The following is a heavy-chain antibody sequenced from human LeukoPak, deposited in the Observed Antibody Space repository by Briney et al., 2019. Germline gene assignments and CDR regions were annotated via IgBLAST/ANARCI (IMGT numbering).Heavy chain of an antibody. CDR1: GGSISSYY. D-gene: IGHD5-24*01. V-gene: IGHV4-59*08. J-gene: IGHJ4*02. CDR3: ARREVAPGYFDY. Sequence: SETLSLTCTVSGGSISSYYWSWIRQPPGKGLEWIGYIYYSGSTNYNPSLKSRVTISVDTSKNQFSLKLSSVTAADTAVYYCARREVAPGYFDYWGQGTLVTVSS. CDR2: IYYSGST.